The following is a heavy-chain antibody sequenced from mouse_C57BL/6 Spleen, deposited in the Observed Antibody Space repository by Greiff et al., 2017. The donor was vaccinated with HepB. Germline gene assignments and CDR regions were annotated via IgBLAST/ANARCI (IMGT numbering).Heavy chain of an antibody. CDR3: ARDLETKDYRDY. CDR1: GYTFTSYW. D-gene: IGHD2-13*01. J-gene: IGHJ2*01. V-gene: IGHV1-7*01. CDR2: INPSSGYT. Sequence: VQLQQSGAELAKPGASVKLSCKASGYTFTSYWMHWVKQRPGQGLEWIGNINPSSGYTKYNQKFKDKATLTADKSSSTAYMQRSSLTYEDSAVYYCARDLETKDYRDYWGQGTTLTVSS.